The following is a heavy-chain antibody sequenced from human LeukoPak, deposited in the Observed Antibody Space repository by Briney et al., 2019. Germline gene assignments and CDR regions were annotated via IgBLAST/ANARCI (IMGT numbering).Heavy chain of an antibody. Sequence: GGSLRLSCAASGFTFSSYAMSWVRQAPGKGLEWVSAISGSGGGTYYADSVRGRFTISRDNPKNTLYLQMNSLRAEDTAVYYCAKVGGTRYYYGMDVWGQGTTVTVSS. V-gene: IGHV3-23*01. D-gene: IGHD3-16*01. CDR1: GFTFSSYA. J-gene: IGHJ6*02. CDR2: ISGSGGGT. CDR3: AKVGGTRYYYGMDV.